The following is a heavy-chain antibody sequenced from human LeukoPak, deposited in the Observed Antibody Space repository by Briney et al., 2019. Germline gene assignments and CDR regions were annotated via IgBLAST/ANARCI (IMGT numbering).Heavy chain of an antibody. CDR1: GGSISSYY. Sequence: SETLSLTCTVSGGSISSYYWSWIRQPPGKGLEWIGYIYYSGSTNYNPSLKSRVTISVDTSKNQFSLKLSSVTAADTAVYYCARHAVAVAHPYFDYWGQGTLVTVSS. V-gene: IGHV4-59*08. CDR3: ARHAVAVAHPYFDY. CDR2: IYYSGST. D-gene: IGHD6-19*01. J-gene: IGHJ4*02.